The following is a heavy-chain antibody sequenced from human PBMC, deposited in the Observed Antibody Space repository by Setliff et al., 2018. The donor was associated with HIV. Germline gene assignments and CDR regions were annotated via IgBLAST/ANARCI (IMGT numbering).Heavy chain of an antibody. CDR3: AISYYYGSGIPGYYFDY. CDR1: GGSISSSSYY. J-gene: IGHJ4*02. V-gene: IGHV4-39*01. D-gene: IGHD3-10*01. Sequence: PSETLFLTCNVSGGSISSSSYYWGWIRQPPGKGLEWIGSIYYSGSTYYNPPLKSRVTISVDTSKNQFSLKPSSVTAADTAVYYCAISYYYGSGIPGYYFDYWGQGTLVTVSS. CDR2: IYYSGST.